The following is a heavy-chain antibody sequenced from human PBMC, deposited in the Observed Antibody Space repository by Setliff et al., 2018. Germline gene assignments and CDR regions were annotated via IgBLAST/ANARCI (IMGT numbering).Heavy chain of an antibody. CDR2: MYHSRNT. CDR3: ARMIGFLYMDV. D-gene: IGHD3-3*01. CDR1: GYSINSGHY. J-gene: IGHJ6*03. Sequence: SETLSLTCVVSGYSINSGHYWGWIRQTPGKGLEWIGSMYHSRNTYYNPSLKSRVTILEDTSKNQFSLKLTSVTAADTAVYYCARMIGFLYMDVWGKGTPVTVSS. V-gene: IGHV4-38-2*01.